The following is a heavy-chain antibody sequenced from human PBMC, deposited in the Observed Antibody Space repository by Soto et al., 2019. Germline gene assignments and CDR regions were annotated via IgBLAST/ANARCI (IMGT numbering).Heavy chain of an antibody. CDR3: ARARADYDFWSGYYGFYYYGMDV. V-gene: IGHV4-30-2*01. CDR1: GGSISSGGYS. CDR2: IYHSGST. J-gene: IGHJ6*02. Sequence: PSETLSLTCAVSGGSISSGGYSWSWIRQPPGKGLEWIGYIYHSGSTYYNPSLKSRVTISVDRSKNQFSLKLSSVTAADMAVYYCARARADYDFWSGYYGFYYYGMDVWGQGTTVTVSS. D-gene: IGHD3-3*01.